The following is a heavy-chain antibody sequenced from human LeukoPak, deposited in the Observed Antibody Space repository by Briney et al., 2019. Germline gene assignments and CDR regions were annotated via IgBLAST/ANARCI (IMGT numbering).Heavy chain of an antibody. CDR3: AGGLGSSWYHPFDY. Sequence: SETLSLTCTVSGGSISSYYWSWIRQPPGKGLEWIGYIYYSGSTYYNPSLKSRVTISVDTSKNQFSLKLSSVTAADTAVYYCAGGLGSSWYHPFDYWGQGTLVTVSS. J-gene: IGHJ4*02. CDR2: IYYSGST. D-gene: IGHD6-13*01. V-gene: IGHV4-59*08. CDR1: GGSISSYY.